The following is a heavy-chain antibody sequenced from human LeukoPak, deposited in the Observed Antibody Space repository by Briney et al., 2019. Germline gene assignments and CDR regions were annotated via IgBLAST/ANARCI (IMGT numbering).Heavy chain of an antibody. J-gene: IGHJ4*02. Sequence: GGSLRLSCAASGFTFSSYSMNWVRQAPGKGLEWVSSISSSSSYIYYADSVKGRSTISRDNAKNSLYLQMNSLRAEDTAVYYCARGRYNWNDPSTGNPDYWGQGTLVTVSS. V-gene: IGHV3-21*01. D-gene: IGHD1-1*01. CDR1: GFTFSSYS. CDR3: ARGRYNWNDPSTGNPDY. CDR2: ISSSSSYI.